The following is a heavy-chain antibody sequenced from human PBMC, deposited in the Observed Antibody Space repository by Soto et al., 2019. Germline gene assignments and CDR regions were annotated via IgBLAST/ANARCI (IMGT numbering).Heavy chain of an antibody. V-gene: IGHV3-13*01. J-gene: IGHJ3*02. D-gene: IGHD2-15*01. CDR2: IGTAGDT. Sequence: GGSLRLSCAASGFTFSSYDMHWVRQATGKGLEWVSAIGTAGDTYYPGSVKGRFTISIENAKNSLYLQMNSLRAEDTAVYYCARAGRRGGRRHNAFDIWGQGTMVTVSS. CDR3: ARAGRRGGRRHNAFDI. CDR1: GFTFSSYD.